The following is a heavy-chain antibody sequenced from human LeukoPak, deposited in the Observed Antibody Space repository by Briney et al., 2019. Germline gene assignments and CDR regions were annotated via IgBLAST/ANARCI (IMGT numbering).Heavy chain of an antibody. CDR1: GFTFSSYA. J-gene: IGHJ4*01. V-gene: IGHV3-23*01. Sequence: GGSLRLSCAASGFTFSSYAMSWVRQAPGKGLEWVSAISGSGGSTYYADSVKGRFTISRDNSKNTLYLQMNSLRAEDTAVYYCXRXXXXXGXXYYWGXGTLVTV. CDR2: ISGSGGST. CDR3: XRXXXXXGXXYY.